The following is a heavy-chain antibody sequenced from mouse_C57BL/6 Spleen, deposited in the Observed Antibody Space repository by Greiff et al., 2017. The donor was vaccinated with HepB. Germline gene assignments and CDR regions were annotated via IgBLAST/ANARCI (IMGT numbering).Heavy chain of an antibody. V-gene: IGHV1-59*01. Sequence: QVQLQQPGAELVRPGTSVKLSCKASGYTFTSYWMHWVKQRPGQGLEWIGVIDPSDSYTNYNQKFKGKATLTVDTSSSTAYMQLSSLTSEDSAVYYCARGGYYYGSSSAWFAYWGQGTLVTVSA. CDR2: IDPSDSYT. J-gene: IGHJ3*01. CDR1: GYTFTSYW. CDR3: ARGGYYYGSSSAWFAY. D-gene: IGHD1-1*01.